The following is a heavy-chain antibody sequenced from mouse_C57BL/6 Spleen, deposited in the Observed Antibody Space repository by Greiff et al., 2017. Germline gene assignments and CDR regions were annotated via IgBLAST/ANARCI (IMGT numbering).Heavy chain of an antibody. CDR2: ISYDGSN. D-gene: IGHD1-1*01. CDR3: ARGDYYGSSSHFDY. V-gene: IGHV3-6*01. Sequence: ESGPGLVKPSQSLSLTCSVTGYSITSGYYWNWIRQFPGNKLEWMGYISYDGSNNYNPSLKNRISITRDTSKNQFFLKLNSVTTEDTATYYCARGDYYGSSSHFDYWGQGTTLTVSS. CDR1: GYSITSGYY. J-gene: IGHJ2*01.